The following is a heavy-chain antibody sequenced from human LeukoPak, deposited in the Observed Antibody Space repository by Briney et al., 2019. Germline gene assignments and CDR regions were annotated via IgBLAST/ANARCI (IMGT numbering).Heavy chain of an antibody. CDR3: APRGDIEHSYVYGKWFDP. CDR1: GGSFSAYY. Sequence: SETLSLTCAVYGGSFSAYYWTRIRQPPGKGLEWIGEINHSGSSNYNSSLRSRVTISVDTSYKRFSLRLSSVTAADTAVYYCAPRGDIEHSYVYGKWFDPWGQGTRVTVSS. CDR2: INHSGSS. J-gene: IGHJ5*02. D-gene: IGHD5-18*01. V-gene: IGHV4-34*01.